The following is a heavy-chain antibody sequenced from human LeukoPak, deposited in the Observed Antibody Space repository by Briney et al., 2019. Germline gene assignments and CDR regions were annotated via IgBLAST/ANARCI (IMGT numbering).Heavy chain of an antibody. Sequence: SETLSLTCTVSGGSISSSSYYWGWIRQPPGKGLEWIGYIYYSGITNYNPSLKSRVTISVDTSKNQFSLKLSSVTAADTAVYYCARSRPSGSSSGRYNWFDPWGQGTLVTVSS. CDR3: ARSRPSGSSSGRYNWFDP. CDR1: GGSISSSSYY. D-gene: IGHD6-13*01. CDR2: IYYSGIT. V-gene: IGHV4-61*05. J-gene: IGHJ5*02.